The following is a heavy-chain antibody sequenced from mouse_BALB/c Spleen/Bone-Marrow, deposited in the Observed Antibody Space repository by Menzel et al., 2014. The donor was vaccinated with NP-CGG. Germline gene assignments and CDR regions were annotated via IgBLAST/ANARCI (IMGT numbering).Heavy chain of an antibody. CDR2: INPYNGGT. V-gene: IGHV1-18*01. D-gene: IGHD1-1*01. Sequence: EVQLQQSGPELVKPGASMKISCKASGYSFTGYTMNWVKQSHGKNLEWIGLINPYNGGTTYNQKFKGKATLTVDKSSSTAYMELLSLTSEESADYYCASYFGSSGYFDVWGAGTTVTVSS. J-gene: IGHJ1*01. CDR3: ASYFGSSGYFDV. CDR1: GYSFTGYT.